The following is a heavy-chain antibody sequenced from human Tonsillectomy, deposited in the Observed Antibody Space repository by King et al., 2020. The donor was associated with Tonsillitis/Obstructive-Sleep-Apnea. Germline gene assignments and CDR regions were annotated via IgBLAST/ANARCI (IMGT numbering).Heavy chain of an antibody. V-gene: IGHV3-9*01. J-gene: IGHJ3*02. CDR1: GFTFKDYA. CDR3: AKDLIIAVSGTPGDTFDI. Sequence: VQLVESGGGLVQPGRSLRLSCVASGFTFKDYAMYWVRQAPGKGLEWVSGISWNSGSVAYADCVKGRFTISRDNAKNSLYPEMNSLRPEDTALYYCAKDLIIAVSGTPGDTFDIWGQGTMVTVSS. CDR2: ISWNSGSV. D-gene: IGHD6-13*01.